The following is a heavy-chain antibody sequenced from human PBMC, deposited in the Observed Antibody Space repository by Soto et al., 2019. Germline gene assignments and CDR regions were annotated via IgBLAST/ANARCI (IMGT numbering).Heavy chain of an antibody. Sequence: QVQLVQSGAEVKKPGSSVKASYKASGGTFSSYAISWVRQAPGQGLEWMGGIIPIFGTANYAQKFQGRVTITADESTSTAYMELSSLRSEDTAVYYCARAVAGTLYYFDYWGQGTLVTVSS. J-gene: IGHJ4*02. CDR1: GGTFSSYA. CDR3: ARAVAGTLYYFDY. D-gene: IGHD6-19*01. V-gene: IGHV1-69*01. CDR2: IIPIFGTA.